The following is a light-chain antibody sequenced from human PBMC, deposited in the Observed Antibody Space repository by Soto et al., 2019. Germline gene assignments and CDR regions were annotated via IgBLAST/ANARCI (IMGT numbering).Light chain of an antibody. CDR2: ASS. J-gene: IGKJ3*01. CDR1: QGISND. V-gene: IGKV1-27*01. CDR3: QKYNSAVFT. Sequence: DIQMTQSPSSLSASVGDRVTITCRASQGISNDLAWYQQKPGKVPKLLIYASSTLQSGFPFRFSGSGSGTYFTITTSSLQPEDVATYYCQKYNSAVFTCGPGTKVDIK.